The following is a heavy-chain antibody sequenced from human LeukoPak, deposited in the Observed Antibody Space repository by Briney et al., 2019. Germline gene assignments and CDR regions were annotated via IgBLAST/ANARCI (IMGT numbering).Heavy chain of an antibody. D-gene: IGHD1-26*01. J-gene: IGHJ4*02. V-gene: IGHV3-7*05. CDR1: GFTFSSHW. CDR2: IKQGGREK. CDR3: GREGQGYGGKDY. Sequence: PGGSLRLSCVASGFTFSSHWMTWVRQPPGKGLEWVANIKQGGREKHYVDSVKGRFTISRADTKNSLYLRIRSLTGEDTAVYYCGREGQGYGGKDYWGQGTRVTVSS.